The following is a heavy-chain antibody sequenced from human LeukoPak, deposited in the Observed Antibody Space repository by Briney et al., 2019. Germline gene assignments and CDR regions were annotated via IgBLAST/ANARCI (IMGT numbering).Heavy chain of an antibody. Sequence: GGSLRLSCATSGFSFTDYPMNWVRQAPGKGLEWVSNIRTSAEGANYAYYADSVMGRVTISRDDAKNTLYLHMNSLRDDDTAVYYCASDQRYAFDYWGQGILVTVSS. D-gene: IGHD3-9*01. J-gene: IGHJ4*02. CDR1: GFSFTDYP. CDR3: ASDQRYAFDY. V-gene: IGHV3-48*02. CDR2: IRTSAEGANYA.